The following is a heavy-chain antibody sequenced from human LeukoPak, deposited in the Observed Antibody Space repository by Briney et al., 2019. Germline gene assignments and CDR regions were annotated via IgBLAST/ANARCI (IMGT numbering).Heavy chain of an antibody. CDR2: INHSGST. J-gene: IGHJ5*02. D-gene: IGHD3-22*01. CDR3: ARPIIKYDSSGYYH. V-gene: IGHV4-34*01. CDR1: GGSFSGYY. Sequence: SETLSLTCAVYGGSFSGYYWSWIRQPPGKGLEWIGEINHSGSTNYNPSLKSRVTISVDTSKNQFSLKLSSVTAADTAVYYCARPIIKYDSSGYYHWGQGTLVTVSS.